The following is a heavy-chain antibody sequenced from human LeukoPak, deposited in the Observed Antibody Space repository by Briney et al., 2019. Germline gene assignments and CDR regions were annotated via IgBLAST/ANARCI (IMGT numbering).Heavy chain of an antibody. V-gene: IGHV1-24*01. CDR1: GYTLTELS. CDR3: ATRYCSSTSCYCAPWFDP. D-gene: IGHD2-2*01. J-gene: IGHJ5*02. Sequence: ASVKVSCKVSGYTLTELSMHWVRQAPGKGLEWMGGFDPEDGETIYAQKFQGRVTMTEDTSTDTAYMELSSLRSEDTAVYYCATRYCSSTSCYCAPWFDPWGQGTLVTVSS. CDR2: FDPEDGET.